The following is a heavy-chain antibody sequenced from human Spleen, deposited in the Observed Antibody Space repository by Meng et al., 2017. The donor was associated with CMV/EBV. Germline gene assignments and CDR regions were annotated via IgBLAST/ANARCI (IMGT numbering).Heavy chain of an antibody. J-gene: IGHJ5*02. V-gene: IGHV1-69*05. Sequence: SVKVSCKASGGTLSSYVISWVRQARGQGPEWMGGIIPMFGTANYAQEFQGRVTITTDKSRSTVYMELSSLRSEDTDIYYCANGYCDTNSCARGWFDPWGQGTQVTVSS. D-gene: IGHD2-2*03. CDR1: GGTLSSYV. CDR3: ANGYCDTNSCARGWFDP. CDR2: IIPMFGTA.